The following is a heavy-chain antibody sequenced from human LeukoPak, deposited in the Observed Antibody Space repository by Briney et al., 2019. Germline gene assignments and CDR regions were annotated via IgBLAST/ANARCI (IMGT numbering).Heavy chain of an antibody. D-gene: IGHD3-3*01. J-gene: IGHJ4*02. V-gene: IGHV3-23*01. Sequence: GGSLRLSCAASGFTFRSYAMNWVRQAPGKGLEWVSIISGSGDSTYYSDSVKGRFTISRDNSKNTLYLQMNSLRAEDTAVYYCAKVVYDFWSGYDYWGQGTLVTVSS. CDR2: ISGSGDST. CDR1: GFTFRSYA. CDR3: AKVVYDFWSGYDY.